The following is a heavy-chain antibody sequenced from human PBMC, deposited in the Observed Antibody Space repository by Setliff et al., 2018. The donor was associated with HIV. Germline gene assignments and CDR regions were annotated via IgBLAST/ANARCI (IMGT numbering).Heavy chain of an antibody. Sequence: SETLSLTCTVSGYSISSGYYWGWVRQPPGKGLEWIGNIYYSGSTNYNPSLKSRVTISVDTSKNQFSLKLSSVTAADTAVYYCARRSGWSLDYWGQGTLVTVSS. J-gene: IGHJ4*02. V-gene: IGHV4-38-2*02. CDR1: GYSISSGYY. D-gene: IGHD6-19*01. CDR3: ARRSGWSLDY. CDR2: IYYSGST.